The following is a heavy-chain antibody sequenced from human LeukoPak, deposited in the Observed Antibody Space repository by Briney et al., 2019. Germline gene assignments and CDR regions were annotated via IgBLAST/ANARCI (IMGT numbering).Heavy chain of an antibody. CDR3: ARELYYHDSSGYFPVSYYFDY. CDR1: GFTFSSYA. V-gene: IGHV3-48*04. J-gene: IGHJ4*02. CDR2: ISSSGSTI. D-gene: IGHD3-22*01. Sequence: GGSLRLSCAASGFTFSSYAMSWVRQAPGKGLEWGSYISSSGSTIYYADSVKGRFTISRDNAKNSLYLQMNSLRAEDTAVYYCARELYYHDSSGYFPVSYYFDYWGQGTLVTVSS.